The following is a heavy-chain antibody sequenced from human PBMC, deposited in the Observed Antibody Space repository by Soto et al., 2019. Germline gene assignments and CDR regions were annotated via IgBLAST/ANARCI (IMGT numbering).Heavy chain of an antibody. D-gene: IGHD2-8*01. CDR3: ARARYCTNGVCYGFDP. Sequence: QVQLVQSGAEVKKPGASVKVSCKASGYTFTSYDINWVRQATGQGLEWMGWMNPNSGNTGYAQKFQGRVTMTRNTSIRTAYMELSSLRSEETAVYYCARARYCTNGVCYGFDPWGQGTLVTVSS. V-gene: IGHV1-8*01. CDR2: MNPNSGNT. J-gene: IGHJ5*02. CDR1: GYTFTSYD.